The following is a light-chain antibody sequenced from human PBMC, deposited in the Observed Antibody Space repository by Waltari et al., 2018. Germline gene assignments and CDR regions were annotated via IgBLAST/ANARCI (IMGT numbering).Light chain of an antibody. CDR2: DAS. CDR1: RSVSRF. J-gene: IGKJ4*01. V-gene: IGKV3-11*01. Sequence: EILLTQSPATLSLSPGESAILSCRASRSVSRFLAWYQQRPGQAPRLLIYDASHRASGIPARFSGSGFGTEFTLTISSLEPEDFAVYYCQQRSNWLTFGGGTKVEMK. CDR3: QQRSNWLT.